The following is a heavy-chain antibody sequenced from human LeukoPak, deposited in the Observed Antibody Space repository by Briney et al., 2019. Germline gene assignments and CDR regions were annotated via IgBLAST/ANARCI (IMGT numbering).Heavy chain of an antibody. CDR2: ISNDGSNN. V-gene: IGHV3-30*03. Sequence: PGGSLRLSCAASGFTFSSYGMHWVRQAPGKGLEWVAIISNDGSNNYYADSVKGRFTISRDNSKNTVSLQMNSLRAEDTAVYYCVRGYCSGGSCSWGGYWGQGTLVTVSS. D-gene: IGHD2-15*01. CDR1: GFTFSSYG. J-gene: IGHJ4*02. CDR3: VRGYCSGGSCSWGGY.